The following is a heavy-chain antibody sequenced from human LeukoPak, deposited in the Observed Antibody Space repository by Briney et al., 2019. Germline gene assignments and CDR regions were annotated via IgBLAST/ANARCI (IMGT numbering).Heavy chain of an antibody. V-gene: IGHV1-8*01. CDR2: MNPNSGNT. J-gene: IGHJ6*02. Sequence: ASVKVSCKASGYTFPSYDINWVRQATGQGLEWMGWMNPNSGNTGYAQKFQGRVTMTRNTSISTAYMELSSLRSEDTAVYYCARGGVSSGWYVGYYYYGMDVWGQGTTVTVSS. CDR3: ARGGVSSGWYVGYYYYGMDV. CDR1: GYTFPSYD. D-gene: IGHD6-19*01.